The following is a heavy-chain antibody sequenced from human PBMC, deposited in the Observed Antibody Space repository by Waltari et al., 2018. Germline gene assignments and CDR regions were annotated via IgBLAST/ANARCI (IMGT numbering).Heavy chain of an antibody. Sequence: EVQLVQSGAEVKKPGATVKISCKASGYTFTDYYMHWVQQAPGKGLEWMGRVDPEDGETIYAEKFQGRVTITADTSTDTAYMELSSLRSEDTAVYYCATAPVLRYFDWLSASDAFDIWGQGTMVTVSS. CDR3: ATAPVLRYFDWLSASDAFDI. CDR2: VDPEDGET. CDR1: GYTFTDYY. D-gene: IGHD3-9*01. J-gene: IGHJ3*02. V-gene: IGHV1-69-2*01.